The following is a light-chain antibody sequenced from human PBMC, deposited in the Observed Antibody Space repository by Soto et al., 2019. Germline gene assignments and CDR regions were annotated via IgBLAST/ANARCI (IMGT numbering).Light chain of an antibody. CDR2: AAS. Sequence: DIQMTQAPSSLSASVGDRVTITCRPSQSISRYLNWYQLKPGKAPKLLIYAASNLQSVVLSRFSGSASGTDFTLTISSLQSEDFATYHCQQTYSTPYTFGQGTKLEIK. J-gene: IGKJ2*01. CDR3: QQTYSTPYT. CDR1: QSISRY. V-gene: IGKV1-39*01.